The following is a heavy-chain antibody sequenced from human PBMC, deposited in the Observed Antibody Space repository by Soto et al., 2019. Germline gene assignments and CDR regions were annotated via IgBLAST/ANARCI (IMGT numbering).Heavy chain of an antibody. Sequence: QVQLVESGGGVVQPGRSLRLSCAASGFTFSIYGMHWVRQAPGKGLEWVADISSDGSNKYYADSVKGRFTISRDNSKNTMYLQMNSITAADTALYYCARDVRGRLLAPWYYGMDVWGQGTTVTVSS. CDR3: ARDVRGRLLAPWYYGMDV. D-gene: IGHD3-3*01. V-gene: IGHV3-30*03. J-gene: IGHJ6*02. CDR1: GFTFSIYG. CDR2: ISSDGSNK.